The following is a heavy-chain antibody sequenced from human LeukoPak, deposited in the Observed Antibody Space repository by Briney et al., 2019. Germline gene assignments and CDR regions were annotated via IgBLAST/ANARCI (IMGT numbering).Heavy chain of an antibody. D-gene: IGHD4-17*01. CDR3: ARDGSDYGDYYYYGMDV. CDR1: GFTFSSYA. V-gene: IGHV3-64*01. J-gene: IGHJ6*02. CDR2: ISSNGGST. Sequence: GGSLRLSCAASGFTFSSYAMHWVRQAPGQGLEYVSAISSNGGSTYYANSVKGRFTISRDNSKNTLYLQMGSLRAEDMAVYYCARDGSDYGDYYYYGMDVWGQGTTVTVSS.